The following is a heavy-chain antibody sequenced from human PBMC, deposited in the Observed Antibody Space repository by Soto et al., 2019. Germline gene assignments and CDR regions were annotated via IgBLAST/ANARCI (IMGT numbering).Heavy chain of an antibody. D-gene: IGHD3-3*01. CDR3: ARSTIFGVVTPQRDWFDP. V-gene: IGHV1-2*02. CDR2: INPNSGGT. Sequence: ASVTVSCKASGYTFTGYYMHWVRQAPGQGLEWMGWINPNSGGTNYAQKFQGRVTMTRDTSISTAYMELSRLRSDDTAVYYCARSTIFGVVTPQRDWFDPWGQGIPVTVSS. J-gene: IGHJ5*02. CDR1: GYTFTGYY.